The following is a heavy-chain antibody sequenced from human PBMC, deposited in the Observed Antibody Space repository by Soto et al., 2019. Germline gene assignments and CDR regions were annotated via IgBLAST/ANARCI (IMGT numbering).Heavy chain of an antibody. D-gene: IGHD5-12*01. V-gene: IGHV3-33*06. CDR2: IWYDGTEI. Sequence: QVQLVESGGGVVQPGGSLTLSCAAPGFRLSYSGMHWVRQAPGKGLKWLAVIWYDGTEIYDADSAKGRFTISRDTSKNILYLQMNNLRADDTAIYYCAKSRDGYHHGYSWGQGTLVSVSS. CDR3: AKSRDGYHHGYS. CDR1: GFRLSYSG. J-gene: IGHJ4*02.